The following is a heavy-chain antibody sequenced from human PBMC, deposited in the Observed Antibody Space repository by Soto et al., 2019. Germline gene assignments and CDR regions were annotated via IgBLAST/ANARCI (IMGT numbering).Heavy chain of an antibody. Sequence: GGSLRLSCAASGFTFSSYGMHWVRQAPGKGLEWVAVIWYDGSNKYYADSVKGRFTISRDNSKNTLYLQMNSLRAEDTAVYYCARDPDYYDSSGSWFDPWGQGTLVTVSS. CDR3: ARDPDYYDSSGSWFDP. D-gene: IGHD3-22*01. CDR2: IWYDGSNK. CDR1: GFTFSSYG. V-gene: IGHV3-33*01. J-gene: IGHJ5*02.